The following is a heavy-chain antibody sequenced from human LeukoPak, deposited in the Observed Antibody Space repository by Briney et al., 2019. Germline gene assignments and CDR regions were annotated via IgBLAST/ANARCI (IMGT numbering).Heavy chain of an antibody. CDR1: GFIFSSYG. J-gene: IGHJ4*02. CDR3: AREGSKWSFDY. D-gene: IGHD2-8*01. Sequence: GGTLRLSCAASGFIFSSYGMSWVRQAPGEGLEWVSAISGSGGSTYYADSVKGRFTISRDNSKNTLYLQMNNLRAEDTAVYYCAREGSKWSFDYWGQGTLVTVSS. V-gene: IGHV3-23*01. CDR2: ISGSGGST.